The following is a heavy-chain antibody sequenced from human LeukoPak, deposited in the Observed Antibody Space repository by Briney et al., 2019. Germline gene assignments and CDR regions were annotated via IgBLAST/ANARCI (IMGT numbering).Heavy chain of an antibody. V-gene: IGHV4-59*01. D-gene: IGHD5-24*01. CDR3: ARRLGEMATRSDYYYMDV. CDR1: GGSISSYY. CDR2: IYYSGST. J-gene: IGHJ6*03. Sequence: SETLSLTCTVSGGSISSYYWSWIRQPPGKGLEWIGYIYYSGSTNYNPSLKSRVTISVDTSKNQFSLKLSSVTAADTAVYYCARRLGEMATRSDYYYMDVWGKGTTVTVSS.